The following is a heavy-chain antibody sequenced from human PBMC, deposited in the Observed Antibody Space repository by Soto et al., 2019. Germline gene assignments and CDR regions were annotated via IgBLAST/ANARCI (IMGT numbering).Heavy chain of an antibody. Sequence: QVQLVESGGGVVQPGRSLRLSCAASGFTFSSYGMHWVRQAPGKGLEWVAVISYDGSNKYYADSVKGRFTISRDNSKNTLYLQMNSLRAEDTAVYYCAKDPLGYCSGGSCHESLYYYYGMDVWAKGPRSPSP. V-gene: IGHV3-30*18. CDR2: ISYDGSNK. CDR3: AKDPLGYCSGGSCHESLYYYYGMDV. CDR1: GFTFSSYG. J-gene: IGHJ6*02. D-gene: IGHD2-15*01.